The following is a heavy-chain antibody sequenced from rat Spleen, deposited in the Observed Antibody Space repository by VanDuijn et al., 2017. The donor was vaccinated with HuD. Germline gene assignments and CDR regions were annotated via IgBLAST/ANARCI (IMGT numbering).Heavy chain of an antibody. D-gene: IGHD1-7*01. Sequence: EVQLVESGGGLVQPGRSLKLSCAASGFTFSNYYMAWVRQAPTKGLEWVASISIGGGNSNYRDSVKGRFTVSRDNAKSTLYLQMDSLRSEDTATYYCTTAWVLNYWGQGVMVTVSS. CDR2: ISIGGGNS. CDR3: TTAWVLNY. J-gene: IGHJ2*01. V-gene: IGHV5-27*01. CDR1: GFTFSNYY.